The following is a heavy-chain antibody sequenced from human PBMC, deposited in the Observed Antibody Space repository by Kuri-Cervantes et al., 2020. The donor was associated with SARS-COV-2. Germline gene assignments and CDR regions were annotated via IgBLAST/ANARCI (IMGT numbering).Heavy chain of an antibody. Sequence: GESLKISCAASGFTFSSYDMHWVRQATGKGLEWVSAIGTAGDTYYPGSVKGRFTISRENAKNTLYLQMNSLRAEDTAVYYCARDGYDSSGYYLDYWGQGTLVTVSS. J-gene: IGHJ4*02. CDR2: IGTAGDT. V-gene: IGHV3-13*04. CDR3: ARDGYDSSGYYLDY. D-gene: IGHD3-22*01. CDR1: GFTFSSYD.